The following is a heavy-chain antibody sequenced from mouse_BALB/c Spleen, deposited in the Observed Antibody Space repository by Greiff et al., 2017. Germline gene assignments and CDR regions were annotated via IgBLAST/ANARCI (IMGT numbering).Heavy chain of an antibody. V-gene: IGHV1-37*01. CDR3: GRSGYYGSSYGGYAMDY. CDR2: INPYNGDT. D-gene: IGHD1-1*01. Sequence: EVKLQESGPELVKPGASVKISCKASGYSFTGYFMNWVKQSHGKSLEWIGRINPYNGDTFYNQKFKGKATLTVDKSSSTAHMELLSLTSEDSAVYYCGRSGYYGSSYGGYAMDYWGQGTSVTVSS. CDR1: GYSFTGYF. J-gene: IGHJ4*01.